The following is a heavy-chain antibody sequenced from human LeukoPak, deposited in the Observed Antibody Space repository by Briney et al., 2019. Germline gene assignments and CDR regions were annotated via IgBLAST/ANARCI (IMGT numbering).Heavy chain of an antibody. CDR2: MNPNNGNT. D-gene: IGHD2-2*01. J-gene: IGHJ4*02. CDR1: GYTFTSYD. Sequence: ASVKVSCKASGYTFTSYDINWVQQATGQGLEWMGWMNPNNGNTGFAQKFQGRVTMTRDTSISTAYMELSRLRSDDTAVYYCARPPHRYCSSTSCSQFGYWGQGTLVTVSS. V-gene: IGHV1-8*02. CDR3: ARPPHRYCSSTSCSQFGY.